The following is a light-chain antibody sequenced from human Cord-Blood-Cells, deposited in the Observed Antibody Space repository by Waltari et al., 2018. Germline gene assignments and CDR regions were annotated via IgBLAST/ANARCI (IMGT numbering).Light chain of an antibody. V-gene: IGKV3-11*01. CDR3: QQRSNWPPLT. Sequence: EIVLPQSLATLSLSPGARATLSCRASQRVSSYLAWYQQKPGQAPRLLIYDASNRATGIPARFSGSGSGTDFTLTISSLEPEDFAVYYCQQRSNWPPLTFGGGTKVESK. CDR2: DAS. CDR1: QRVSSY. J-gene: IGKJ4*01.